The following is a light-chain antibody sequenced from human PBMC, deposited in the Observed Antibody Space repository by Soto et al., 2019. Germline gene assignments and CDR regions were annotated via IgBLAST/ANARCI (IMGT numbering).Light chain of an antibody. CDR2: KAS. Sequence: DIQMTQSPSTLSGSVGDRVTITCRASQTISSWLAWYQQKPGKAPKLLIYKASTLKSGVPSRFSGSGSGTDFTLTISSLQPDDCATYYCQHYNSYSEACGQGTKVELK. CDR3: QHYNSYSEA. J-gene: IGKJ1*01. CDR1: QTISSW. V-gene: IGKV1-5*03.